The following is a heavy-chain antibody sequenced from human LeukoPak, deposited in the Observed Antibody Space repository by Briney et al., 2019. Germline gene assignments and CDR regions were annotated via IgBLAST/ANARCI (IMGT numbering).Heavy chain of an antibody. J-gene: IGHJ6*02. CDR2: IWYDGSNK. CDR3: ARDRVVAATRDYYYGMDV. Sequence: PGGSLRLSCAASGFTFSSYGMHWVRQAPCKGLEWVAVIWYDGSNKYYADSVKGRFTISRDNSKNTLYLQMNSLRAEDTAVYYCARDRVVAATRDYYYGMDVWGQGTTVTVSS. D-gene: IGHD2-15*01. V-gene: IGHV3-33*01. CDR1: GFTFSSYG.